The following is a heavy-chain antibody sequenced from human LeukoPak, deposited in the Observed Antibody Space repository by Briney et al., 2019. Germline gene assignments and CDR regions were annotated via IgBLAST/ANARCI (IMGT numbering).Heavy chain of an antibody. CDR2: IRSKANNYAT. CDR3: TRHDYGDPGALRY. Sequence: GSLRLSCAASGFTFSGSAMHWVRQAPGKGLEWVGRIRSKANNYATAYAASVKGRFTISRDDSKNTTYLQMNSLKTEDTAVYYCTRHDYGDPGALRYWGQGTLVTVSS. D-gene: IGHD4-17*01. CDR1: GFTFSGSA. V-gene: IGHV3-73*01. J-gene: IGHJ4*02.